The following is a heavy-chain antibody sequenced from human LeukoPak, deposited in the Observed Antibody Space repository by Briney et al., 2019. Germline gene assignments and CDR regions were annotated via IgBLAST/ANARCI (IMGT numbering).Heavy chain of an antibody. Sequence: ASVKVSFKASGFTFTGYYMHWVRQAPGRGLEWMGWINPNSGATNFAQNFQGRVTMTRDTSISTAYMELSRLTSDDTAMYYCARQSPQFHYYGVDVWGQGTALTVSS. CDR2: INPNSGAT. CDR3: ARQSPQFHYYGVDV. D-gene: IGHD2-21*01. J-gene: IGHJ6*02. CDR1: GFTFTGYY. V-gene: IGHV1-2*02.